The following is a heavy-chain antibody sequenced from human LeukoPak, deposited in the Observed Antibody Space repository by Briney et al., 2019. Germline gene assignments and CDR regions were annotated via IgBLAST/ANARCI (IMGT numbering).Heavy chain of an antibody. CDR2: IYYSGST. CDR3: ARDLYGMDV. J-gene: IGHJ6*02. CDR1: GGSISSGGYY. V-gene: IGHV4-31*03. Sequence: NHSETLSLTCTVSGGSISSGGYYWSWVRQHPGKGLEWIGYIYYSGSTYCNPSLKSRVTISVDTSKNQFSLKLSSVTAADTAVYYCARDLYGMDVWGQGTTVTVSS.